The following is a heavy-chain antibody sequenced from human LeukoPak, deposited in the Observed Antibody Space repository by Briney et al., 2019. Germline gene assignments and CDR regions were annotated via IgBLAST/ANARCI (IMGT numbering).Heavy chain of an antibody. CDR3: AKDGRYSSGWGEYYFDY. Sequence: GGSLRLSCAASGFTFRTYGMSWVRQAPGKGLEWVSAISGSGDSTYYGASVKGRFTISGDNSKNTLYLQMNSLRAEDTAVYYCAKDGRYSSGWGEYYFDYWGQGTLVTVSS. J-gene: IGHJ4*02. CDR2: ISGSGDST. D-gene: IGHD6-19*01. V-gene: IGHV3-23*01. CDR1: GFTFRTYG.